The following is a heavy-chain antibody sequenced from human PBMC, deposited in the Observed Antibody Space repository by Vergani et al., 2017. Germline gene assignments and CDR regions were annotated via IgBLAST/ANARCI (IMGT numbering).Heavy chain of an antibody. CDR1: GYTFTSYY. CDR2: INPSGGST. Sequence: VQLVPSGAEVKKPGASVKVSCKASGYTFTSYYMHWVRRAPGQGLEWMGIINPSGGSTSYAQKFQGRVTMTRDTCTSTVYMELSSLRSEDTAVYYCARTAMVMSFDYWGQGTLVTVSS. V-gene: IGHV1-46*03. D-gene: IGHD5-18*01. J-gene: IGHJ4*02. CDR3: ARTAMVMSFDY.